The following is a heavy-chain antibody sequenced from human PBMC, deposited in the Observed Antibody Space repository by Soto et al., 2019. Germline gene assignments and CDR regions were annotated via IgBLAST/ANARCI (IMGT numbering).Heavy chain of an antibody. CDR3: ARGVGATTRTVGYYYYGMDV. D-gene: IGHD1-26*01. Sequence: KVSCKASGGTFSSYAISWVRQAPGQGLEWMGGIIPIFGTANYAQKFQGRVTITADKSTSTAYMELSSLRSEDTAVYYCARGVGATTRTVGYYYYGMDVWGQGTTVTVSS. CDR2: IIPIFGTA. CDR1: GGTFSSYA. V-gene: IGHV1-69*06. J-gene: IGHJ6*02.